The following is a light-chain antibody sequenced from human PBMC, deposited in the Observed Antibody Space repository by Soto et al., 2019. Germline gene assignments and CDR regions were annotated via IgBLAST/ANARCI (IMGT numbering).Light chain of an antibody. CDR1: QSISSK. V-gene: IGKV1-5*03. J-gene: IGKJ4*01. Sequence: DIQMTQSPPTLPATVGDRVTITCRASQSISSKLAWYQQKPGKAPKVLINKASSLQSGVPSRFSGSGSGTEFTLTLNSLQPDDFATYYCQQYSSYSFTFGGGTKVEI. CDR2: KAS. CDR3: QQYSSYSFT.